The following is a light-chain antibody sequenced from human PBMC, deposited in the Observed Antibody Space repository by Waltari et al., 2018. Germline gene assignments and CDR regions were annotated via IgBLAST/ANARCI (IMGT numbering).Light chain of an antibody. CDR3: LQHNSQSWT. Sequence: DIPMTQSPSSMSASVRPRVHITFRASQGIRNDLGWYQQKPGKAPKRLIYAASRLQSGVPSRFSGSGSGTDFTLTINSLQPEDFATYYCLQHNSQSWTFGQGTKVEIK. V-gene: IGKV1-17*01. CDR1: QGIRND. CDR2: AAS. J-gene: IGKJ1*01.